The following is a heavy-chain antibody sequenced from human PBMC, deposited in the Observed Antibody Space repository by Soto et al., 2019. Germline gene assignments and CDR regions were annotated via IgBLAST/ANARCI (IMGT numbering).Heavy chain of an antibody. V-gene: IGHV4-61*08. J-gene: IGHJ4*02. CDR3: ARDYGDCFDF. CDR1: GGSISSGDYY. D-gene: IGHD4-17*01. CDR2: IYYSGST. Sequence: SETLSLTCTVSGGSISSGDYYWSSIRQPPGKGLEWIGYIYYSGSTNYNPSLKSRVTISVDTSKNQFSLNLSSVTAADTAVYYCARDYGDCFDFWGQGTLVTVSS.